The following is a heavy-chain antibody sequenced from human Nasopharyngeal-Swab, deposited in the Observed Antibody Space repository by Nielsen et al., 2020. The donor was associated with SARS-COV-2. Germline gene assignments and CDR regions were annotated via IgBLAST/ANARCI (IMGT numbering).Heavy chain of an antibody. Sequence: GGSLRLSCAASGFTFRSYSMNWVRQAPGKGLEWVSYIHKGGGIIYYADSVKGRFTISRDNAKNSLSLQMNNLRVEDTAVYYCARGSKFYYAMDFWGQGTTVTVSS. D-gene: IGHD3-10*01. CDR3: ARGSKFYYAMDF. CDR1: GFTFRSYS. V-gene: IGHV3-48*04. CDR2: IHKGGGII. J-gene: IGHJ6*02.